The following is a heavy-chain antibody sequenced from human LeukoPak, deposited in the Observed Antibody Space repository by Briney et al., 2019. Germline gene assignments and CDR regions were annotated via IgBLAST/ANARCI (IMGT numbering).Heavy chain of an antibody. CDR2: ISSSGSTI. CDR3: ARDAGDPPDY. Sequence: GGSLRLSCAASGFLFSGSSMHWVRQAPGKGLEWVSYISSSGSTIYYADSVKGRFTISRDNAKNSLYLQMNSLRAEDTAVYYCARDAGDPPDYWGQGTLVTVSS. CDR1: GFLFSGSS. D-gene: IGHD3-10*01. J-gene: IGHJ4*02. V-gene: IGHV3-48*04.